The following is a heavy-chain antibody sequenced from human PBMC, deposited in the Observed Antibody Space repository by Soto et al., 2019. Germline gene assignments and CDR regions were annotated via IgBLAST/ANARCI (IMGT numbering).Heavy chain of an antibody. CDR3: ARDYGFGELFDP. CDR2: ISAYNGNT. Sequence: ASVKVSCKASGYTFTSYGISWVRQAPGQGLEWMGWISAYNGNTRNAQKLQGRVTMTTDTSTSTAYMELRSLRSDDTAVYYCARDYGFGELFDPWGQGTLVTSPQ. CDR1: GYTFTSYG. V-gene: IGHV1-18*01. D-gene: IGHD3-10*01. J-gene: IGHJ5*02.